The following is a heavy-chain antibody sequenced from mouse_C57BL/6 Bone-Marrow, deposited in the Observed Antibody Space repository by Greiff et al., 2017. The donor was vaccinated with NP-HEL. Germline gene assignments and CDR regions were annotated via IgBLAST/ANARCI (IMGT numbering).Heavy chain of an antibody. J-gene: IGHJ4*01. CDR3: AKKDYYGSEDAMDY. V-gene: IGHV2-5*01. D-gene: IGHD1-1*01. CDR1: GFSLTSYG. Sequence: QVQLKESGPGLVQPSQSLSITCTVSGFSLTSYGVHWVRQSPGKGLEWLGVIWRGGSTDYNAAFMSRLSITKDNSKSQVFFKMNSLQADDTAIYYCAKKDYYGSEDAMDYWGQGTSVTVSS. CDR2: IWRGGST.